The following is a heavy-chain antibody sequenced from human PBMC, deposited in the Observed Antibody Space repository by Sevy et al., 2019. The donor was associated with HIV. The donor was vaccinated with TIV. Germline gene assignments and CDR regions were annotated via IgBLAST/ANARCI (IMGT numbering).Heavy chain of an antibody. J-gene: IGHJ4*02. CDR3: AREASDGYNPRYYFDY. V-gene: IGHV3-53*01. D-gene: IGHD1-20*01. CDR1: GFTVSTNY. CDR2: IYSGGTT. Sequence: GGSLRLPCAASGFTVSTNYMSWVRQAPGKGLEWVSVIYSGGTTYYADSVKGRFTISRDKSKNTLYLQMNSLRAEDTAVYYCAREASDGYNPRYYFDYWGQGTLVTVSS.